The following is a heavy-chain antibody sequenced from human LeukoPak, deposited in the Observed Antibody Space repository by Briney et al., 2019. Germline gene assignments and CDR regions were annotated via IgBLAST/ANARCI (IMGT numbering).Heavy chain of an antibody. CDR2: SIPIFGTA. J-gene: IGHJ5*02. CDR3: ARLYSSSWYNWFDP. V-gene: IGHV1-69*13. Sequence: GCSVTVSCKASGGTLSRYAISWVRQARGQGLEGMGGSIPIFGTADYAQKFQGRATLTADESTSTAYMALSSLRSEDTAVYYCARLYSSSWYNWFDPWGQGTLVTVSS. CDR1: GGTLSRYA. D-gene: IGHD6-13*01.